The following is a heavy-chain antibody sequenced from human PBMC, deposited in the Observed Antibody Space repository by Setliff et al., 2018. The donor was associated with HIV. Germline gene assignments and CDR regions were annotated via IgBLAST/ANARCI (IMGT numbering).Heavy chain of an antibody. CDR3: ASHFGYCSSTSCEGY. CDR1: GFTVSRFY. D-gene: IGHD2-2*01. V-gene: IGHV3-48*01. J-gene: IGHJ4*02. CDR2: SSSSSSTI. Sequence: QTGGSLRLSCAASGFTVSRFYMSWVRQAPGKGLEWVSYSSSSSSTIYYADPVKGRFTISRDNAKNSLYLQMNSLRAEDTAVYYCASHFGYCSSTSCEGYWGQGALVTVSS.